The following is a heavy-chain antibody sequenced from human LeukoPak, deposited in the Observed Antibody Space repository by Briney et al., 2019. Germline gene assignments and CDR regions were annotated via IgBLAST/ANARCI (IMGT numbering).Heavy chain of an antibody. V-gene: IGHV5-51*01. CDR2: IYTGDSDT. CDR3: ARSKRITIFGVAAFDI. Sequence: GESLKISCKGSGYSFTSYWIGWVRQMPRKGLEWMGIIYTGDSDTKSSPSFQGQVTISADKSISTAYLQWSSLKASDTAMYYCARSKRITIFGVAAFDIWGQGTMVTVSS. D-gene: IGHD3-3*01. CDR1: GYSFTSYW. J-gene: IGHJ3*02.